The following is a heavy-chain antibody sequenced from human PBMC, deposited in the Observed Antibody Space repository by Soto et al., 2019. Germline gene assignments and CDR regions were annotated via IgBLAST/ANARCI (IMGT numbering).Heavy chain of an antibody. Sequence: EVQLVESGGGLVQPGGSLRLSCAASGLSVTTNYMSWVRQAPGKGLEWVSGIYSGGSVYYAESVKDRFTISRDNSKNTLYLQMNSLRAEDTAVYYCARDFKAGKGFDYWGQGSLVTVSS. CDR3: ARDFKAGKGFDY. CDR1: GLSVTTNY. V-gene: IGHV3-66*01. J-gene: IGHJ4*02. CDR2: IYSGGSV.